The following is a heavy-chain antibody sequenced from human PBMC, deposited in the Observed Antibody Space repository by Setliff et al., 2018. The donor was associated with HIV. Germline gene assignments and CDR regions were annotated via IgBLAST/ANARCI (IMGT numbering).Heavy chain of an antibody. Sequence: SETLSLTCTVSGGSITSSYWSWIRQPAGKGLEWIGRIYTSGSTNYNPSLKSRVTMSIDTSKKQFSLKLASVTAADTAVYYCARGGSYDTFDYWGQGTLVTVPS. CDR3: ARGGSYDTFDY. V-gene: IGHV4-4*07. J-gene: IGHJ4*02. D-gene: IGHD3-22*01. CDR1: GGSITSSY. CDR2: IYTSGST.